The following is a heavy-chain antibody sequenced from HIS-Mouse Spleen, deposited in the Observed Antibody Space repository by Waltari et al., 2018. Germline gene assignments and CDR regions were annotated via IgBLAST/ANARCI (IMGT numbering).Heavy chain of an antibody. D-gene: IGHD6-6*01. J-gene: IGHJ4*02. CDR1: GYTLTGHY. Sequence: QVQLVQSGAEVKKPGASVKVSGKASGYTLTGHYMHWVRQAPGQGLEWMGWINPNSGGTNYAQKFQGRVTMTRDTSISTAYMELSRLRSDDTAVYYCARVYSSSWRGFDYWGQGTLVTVSS. V-gene: IGHV1-2*02. CDR2: INPNSGGT. CDR3: ARVYSSSWRGFDY.